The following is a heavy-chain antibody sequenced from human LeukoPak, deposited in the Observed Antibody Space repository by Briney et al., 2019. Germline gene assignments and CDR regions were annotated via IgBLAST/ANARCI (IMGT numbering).Heavy chain of an antibody. V-gene: IGHV4-30-4*01. Sequence: SETLSLTCTVSGGSISSGDYYWSWIRQPPGKGLEWIGYIYYSGSTYYNPSLKSRVTISVDTSKNQFSLKLSSVTAADAAVYYCASYGSGSYYKSSAEYFQHWGQGTLVTVSS. CDR1: GGSISSGDYY. CDR3: ASYGSGSYYKSSAEYFQH. D-gene: IGHD3-10*01. J-gene: IGHJ1*01. CDR2: IYYSGST.